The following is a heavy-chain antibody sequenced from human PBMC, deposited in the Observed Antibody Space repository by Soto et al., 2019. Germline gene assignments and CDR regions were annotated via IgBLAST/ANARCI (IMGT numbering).Heavy chain of an antibody. CDR1: GFTFSSYW. V-gene: IGHV3-74*01. Sequence: EMQLVESGGGLVQPGGSLRLSCAASGFTFSSYWMHWVRQAPGKGLVWVSHINSDASTTNYADSVKGRFTISRDNAKNTLYLQMISLRAEDPAVYYCVRGPYYFDYWGQGTLVTVS. J-gene: IGHJ4*02. CDR2: INSDASTT. CDR3: VRGPYYFDY.